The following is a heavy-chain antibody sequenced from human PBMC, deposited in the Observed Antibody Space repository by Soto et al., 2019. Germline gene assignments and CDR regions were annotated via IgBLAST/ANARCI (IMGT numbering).Heavy chain of an antibody. CDR1: GFTFSNAW. V-gene: IGHV3-15*01. CDR2: IKSKTDGGTT. Sequence: GGSLRLSCAASGFTFSNAWMRWVRQAPGKGLEWVGRIKSKTDGGTTDYAAPVKGRFTISRDDSKNTLYLQMNSLKTEDTAVYYCTTSIVGIVVVITSGSAFDIWGQGTMVTVSS. J-gene: IGHJ3*02. CDR3: TTSIVGIVVVITSGSAFDI. D-gene: IGHD3-22*01.